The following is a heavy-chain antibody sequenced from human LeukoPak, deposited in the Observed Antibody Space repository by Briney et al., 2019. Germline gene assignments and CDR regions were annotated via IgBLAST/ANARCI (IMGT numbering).Heavy chain of an antibody. CDR1: GGSISSSSYY. CDR2: IYYSGST. D-gene: IGHD6-6*01. Sequence: SETLSLTCTVSGGSISSSSYYWGWIRQPPGKGLEWIGSIYYSGSTYYNPSLKSRVTISVDTSKNQFSLKLSSVTAADTAVYYCARLAGIAARLMDYWGQGTLVTVSS. CDR3: ARLAGIAARLMDY. V-gene: IGHV4-39*01. J-gene: IGHJ4*02.